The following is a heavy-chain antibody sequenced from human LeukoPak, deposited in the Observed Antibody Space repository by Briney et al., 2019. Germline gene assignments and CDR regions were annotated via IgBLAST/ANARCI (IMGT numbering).Heavy chain of an antibody. CDR3: ARSTEWFADY. CDR1: GFDFGVYS. D-gene: IGHD3-3*01. Sequence: GGSLRLSCAASGFDFGVYSMNWVRQAPGKGLEWISYITSDRNTIYYADSVRGRFTISRDNAKKSVYLELSNLRADDTAMYYCARSTEWFADYWGQGTLVTVSS. V-gene: IGHV3-48*01. J-gene: IGHJ4*02. CDR2: ITSDRNTI.